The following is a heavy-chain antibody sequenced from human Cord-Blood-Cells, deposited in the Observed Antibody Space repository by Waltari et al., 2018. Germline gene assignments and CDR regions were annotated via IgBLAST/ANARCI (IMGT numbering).Heavy chain of an antibody. V-gene: IGHV4-39*01. J-gene: IGHJ3*02. CDR3: AGRDGGSYYYAFDI. Sequence: QLQLQESGPGLVKPSETLSLTCTVSGGSISSSSYYWGWIRQPPGKGLEWIGSIYYSGSIVDNPALKSRVNISVDTSQNQFSLKLSFVTAAVTAVYYCAGRDGGSYYYAFDIWGQGTMVTVSS. CDR1: GGSISSSSYY. D-gene: IGHD1-26*01. CDR2: IYYSGSI.